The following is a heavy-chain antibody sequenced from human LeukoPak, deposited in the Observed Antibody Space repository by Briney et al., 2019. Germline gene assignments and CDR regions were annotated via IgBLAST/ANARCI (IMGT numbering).Heavy chain of an antibody. D-gene: IGHD4-17*01. CDR1: GFTFSSYE. Sequence: TGGSLRLSCAASGFTFSSYEMNWVRQAPGKGLEGGSYISSSGSTIYYADSGKGRVTISRDNATNSLYLQMNSLRAEDTAVYYCARDRMDYEADYWGQGTLVTVSS. J-gene: IGHJ4*02. V-gene: IGHV3-48*03. CDR3: ARDRMDYEADY. CDR2: ISSSGSTI.